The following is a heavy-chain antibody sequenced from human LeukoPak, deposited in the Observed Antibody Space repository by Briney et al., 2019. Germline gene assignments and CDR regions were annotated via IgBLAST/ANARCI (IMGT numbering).Heavy chain of an antibody. CDR1: GFTFRSYP. V-gene: IGHV3-23*01. CDR2: ISGSGGST. D-gene: IGHD2/OR15-2a*01. J-gene: IGHJ4*02. Sequence: PGGSLRFSCAASGFTFRSYPMNWVRQAPGKGLEWVSTISGSGGSTYYADSVKGRFTISRDNSKNTLYLQMNRLRAEDTAIYYCAKERTQTTSFDYWGQGTLVTVSS. CDR3: AKERTQTTSFDY.